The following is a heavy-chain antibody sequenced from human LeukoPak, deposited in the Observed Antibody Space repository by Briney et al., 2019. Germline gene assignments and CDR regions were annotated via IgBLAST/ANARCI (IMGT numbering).Heavy chain of an antibody. V-gene: IGHV3-23*01. D-gene: IGHD1-26*01. CDR1: GFTFSSYS. CDR3: AKVRGSYYDRQGY. CDR2: ISGSGGST. Sequence: GGSLRLSCAASGFTFSSYSMNWVRQAPGKGLEWVSAISGSGGSTYYADSVKGRFTISRDNSKNTLYLQMNSLRAEDTAVYYCAKVRGSYYDRQGYWGQGTLVTVSS. J-gene: IGHJ4*02.